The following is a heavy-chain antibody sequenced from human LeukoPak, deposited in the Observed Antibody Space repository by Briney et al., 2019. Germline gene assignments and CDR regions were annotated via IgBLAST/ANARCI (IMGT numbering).Heavy chain of an antibody. D-gene: IGHD6-13*01. CDR3: AKDISLSSSWYVYYYYGMDV. CDR2: ISWNSGSI. J-gene: IGHJ6*02. Sequence: PGGSLRLSCAASGFTFDDYSMHWVRQAPGKGLEWVSGISWNSGSIGYADSVKGRFTISRDNAKNSLYLQMNSLRAEDTALYYCAKDISLSSSWYVYYYYGMDVWGQGTTVTVSS. CDR1: GFTFDDYS. V-gene: IGHV3-9*01.